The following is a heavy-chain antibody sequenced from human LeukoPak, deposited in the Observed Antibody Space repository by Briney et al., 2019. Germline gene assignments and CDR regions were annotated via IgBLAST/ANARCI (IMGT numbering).Heavy chain of an antibody. CDR3: ARGSGDYRSGY. CDR1: GFTFSSYS. D-gene: IGHD4-17*01. CDR2: ISSSSSTI. Sequence: GGSLRLSCAASGFTFSSYSMNWVRQAPGKGLEWVSYISSSSSTIYYADSVKGRFTISRDNAKNSLYLQMNSLRAEDTAVYYCARGSGDYRSGYWGQGTLVTVSS. J-gene: IGHJ4*02. V-gene: IGHV3-48*01.